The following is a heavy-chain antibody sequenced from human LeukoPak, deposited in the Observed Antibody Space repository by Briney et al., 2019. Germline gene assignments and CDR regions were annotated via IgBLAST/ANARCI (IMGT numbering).Heavy chain of an antibody. CDR1: GGTFSSYA. V-gene: IGHV1-69*04. CDR2: IIPILGIA. D-gene: IGHD6-13*01. CDR3: ARGLTPIAAADNDAFDI. Sequence: GASVKVSCKASGGTFSSYAISWVRQAPGQGLEWMGRIIPILGIANYAQKLQGRVTMTRDTSTSTVYMELSSLRSGDTAVYYCARGLTPIAAADNDAFDIWGQGTMVTVSS. J-gene: IGHJ3*02.